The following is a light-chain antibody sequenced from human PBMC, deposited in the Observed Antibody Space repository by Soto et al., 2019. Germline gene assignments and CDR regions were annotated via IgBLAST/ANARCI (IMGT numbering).Light chain of an antibody. CDR1: QSVSNNY. Sequence: EIVLTQSPGTLSLSPVERATLSCMASQSVSNNYLAWYQQKPGQAPRLLIYGASNRATGIPDRFSGSGSGTDFTLTISRLEPEDFAVYYCKQYGSSGTCGQGNTGAIK. CDR2: GAS. J-gene: IGKJ1*01. V-gene: IGKV3-20*01. CDR3: KQYGSSGT.